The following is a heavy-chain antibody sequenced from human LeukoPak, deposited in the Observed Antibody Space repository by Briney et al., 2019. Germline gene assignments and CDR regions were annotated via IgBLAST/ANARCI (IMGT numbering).Heavy chain of an antibody. CDR2: ISAYNGNT. CDR3: ARFLAPPVGLLLWFGSRDYYYGMDV. D-gene: IGHD3-10*01. V-gene: IGHV1-18*01. CDR1: GYTFTSYG. Sequence: ASVKVSCKASGYTFTSYGISWVRRAPGQGLEWMGWISAYNGNTNYAQKLQGRVTMTTDTSTSTAYMELRSLRSDDTAVYYCARFLAPPVGLLLWFGSRDYYYGMDVWGQGTTVTVSS. J-gene: IGHJ6*02.